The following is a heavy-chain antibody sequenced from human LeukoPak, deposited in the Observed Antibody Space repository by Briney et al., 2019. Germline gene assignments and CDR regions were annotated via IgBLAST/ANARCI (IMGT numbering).Heavy chain of an antibody. V-gene: IGHV4-4*07. CDR2: IYTSGST. CDR3: ARQAGWWELPRYYYYGMDV. D-gene: IGHD1-26*01. CDR1: GGSISSYY. Sequence: SETLSLTCTVSGGSISSYYWSWIRQPAGKGLEWIGRIYTSGSTNYNPSLKSRVTMSVDTSKNQFSLKLSSVTAADTAVYYCARQAGWWELPRYYYYGMDVWGQGTTVTVSS. J-gene: IGHJ6*02.